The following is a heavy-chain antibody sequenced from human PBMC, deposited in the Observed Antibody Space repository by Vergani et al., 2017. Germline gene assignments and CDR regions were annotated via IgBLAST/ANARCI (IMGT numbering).Heavy chain of an antibody. V-gene: IGHV4-30-4*08. CDR3: ARVKYRSGWYGFDY. CDR1: GGSISSLDYY. CDR2: IYYSGST. J-gene: IGHJ4*02. Sequence: QVQLQESGPGLVKPSQTLSLTCTVSGGSISSLDYYWSWIRQPPGKGLEWIGYIYYSGSTYYNPPLKSRVTISVDTSKNQFSLKLSSVTAADTAVYYCARVKYRSGWYGFDYWGQGTLVTVSS. D-gene: IGHD6-19*01.